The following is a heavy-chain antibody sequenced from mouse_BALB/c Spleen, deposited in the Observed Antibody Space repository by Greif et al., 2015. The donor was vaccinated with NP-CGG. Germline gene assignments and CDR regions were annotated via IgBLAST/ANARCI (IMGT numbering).Heavy chain of an antibody. CDR2: INPSNGRT. Sequence: QVHVKQSGAELVKPGASVKLSCKASGYTFTSYWMHWVKQRPGQGLEWIGEINPSNGRTNYNEKFKSKATLTVDKSSSTAYMQLSSLTSEDSAVYYCAGDHFDYWGQGTTLTVSS. J-gene: IGHJ2*01. CDR3: AGDHFDY. V-gene: IGHV1S81*02. D-gene: IGHD2-13*01. CDR1: GYTFTSYW.